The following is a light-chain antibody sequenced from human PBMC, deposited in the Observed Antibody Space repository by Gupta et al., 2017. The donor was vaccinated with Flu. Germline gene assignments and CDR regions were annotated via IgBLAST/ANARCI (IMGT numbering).Light chain of an antibody. V-gene: IGKV1-39*01. CDR1: QPISNY. CDR2: AAS. J-gene: IGKJ1*01. Sequence: SVSASVGDRVTNTCRASQPISNYLNWYQQKPGKAPQSLIYAASNLQSGVPSRFSGSGHGTDFALIISSLQPEDAATYYCQQAYSTPRTFGQGTNVDIK. CDR3: QQAYSTPRT.